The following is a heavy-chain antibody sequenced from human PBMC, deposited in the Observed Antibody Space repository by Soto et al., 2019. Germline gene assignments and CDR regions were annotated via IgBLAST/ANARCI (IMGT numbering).Heavy chain of an antibody. CDR1: GTYTSSLY. J-gene: IGHJ4*02. V-gene: IGHV4-59*11. CDR3: ARYNSYAIDY. D-gene: IGHD2-2*01. Sequence: PETLSLACTVHGTYTSSLYSCWLRQLPGRGMEWIANNHDNATTNYNPSLASRDTLAVDTSKNQFSLKMTSVTAADRAIYFCARYNSYAIDYWGRGTLVTVSS. CDR2: NHDNATT.